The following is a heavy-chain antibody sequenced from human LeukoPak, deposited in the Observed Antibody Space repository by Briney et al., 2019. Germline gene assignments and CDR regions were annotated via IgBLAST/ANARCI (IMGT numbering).Heavy chain of an antibody. CDR2: VWFGGTNK. Sequence: PGRSLRLSCSASGXTFGWYGMHWVRQAPGKGLEWMGNVWFGGTNKHNADSVKGRFTISRDNSKNTLYLQMNSLRVEDTAVYYCARGSSNSWYIPFDYWGQGNLVTVSS. CDR3: ARGSSNSWYIPFDY. CDR1: GXTFGWYG. D-gene: IGHD6-13*01. V-gene: IGHV3-33*01. J-gene: IGHJ4*02.